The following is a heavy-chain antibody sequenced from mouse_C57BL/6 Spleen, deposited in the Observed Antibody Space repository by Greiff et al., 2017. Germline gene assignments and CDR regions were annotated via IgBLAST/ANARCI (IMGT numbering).Heavy chain of an antibody. J-gene: IGHJ1*03. CDR3: ARKGIITVVATDWYFDV. CDR1: GFSLTSYA. CDR2: IWTGGGT. V-gene: IGHV2-9-1*01. Sequence: VKLVESGPGLVAPSQSLSITCTVSGFSLTSYAISWVRQPPGKGLEWLGVIWTGGGTNYNSALTSRLSISTDNSKSQVFLKMNSLQTDDTARYYCARKGIITVVATDWYFDVWGTGTTVTVSS. D-gene: IGHD1-1*01.